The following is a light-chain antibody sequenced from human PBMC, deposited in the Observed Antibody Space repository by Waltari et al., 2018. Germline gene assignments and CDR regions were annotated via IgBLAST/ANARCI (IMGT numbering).Light chain of an antibody. Sequence: DIQMTQSPSSLSASVGDTVTITCRASQSISSYLNGYQQKPGKAPKLLIYAASTLQSGVPSRFSGSGSGTDFTLTISSLQPEDFATYYCQQTYITPHTFGQGTKLEIK. CDR2: AAS. J-gene: IGKJ2*01. CDR1: QSISSY. V-gene: IGKV1-39*01. CDR3: QQTYITPHT.